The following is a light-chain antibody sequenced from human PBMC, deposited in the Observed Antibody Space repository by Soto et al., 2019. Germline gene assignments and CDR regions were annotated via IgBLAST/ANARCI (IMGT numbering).Light chain of an antibody. V-gene: IGLV2-14*01. CDR2: DVS. Sequence: QSVLTQPASVSGSPGQSITISCTGTSSDVGGYNYVSWYQPHPGKAPKLMIYDVSNRPSGVSNRFSGSKSGNTASLTISGLQAEDEAYYYCSSYTSSSTVVFGGGTQLTVL. CDR3: SSYTSSSTVV. J-gene: IGLJ2*01. CDR1: SSDVGGYNY.